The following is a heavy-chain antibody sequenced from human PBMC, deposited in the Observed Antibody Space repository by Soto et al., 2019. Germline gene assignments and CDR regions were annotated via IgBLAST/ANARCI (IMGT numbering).Heavy chain of an antibody. D-gene: IGHD6-19*01. CDR1: VYTYTSYA. Sequence: GASVKVSCKASVYTYTSYAIHWVRQAPGQRLEWMGWINAGNGNTKYSQKFQGRVTITRDTSASTAYMELSSLRSEDTAVYYCARVGGWYVPDYWGQGTLVTVS. CDR3: ARVGGWYVPDY. J-gene: IGHJ4*02. V-gene: IGHV1-3*01. CDR2: INAGNGNT.